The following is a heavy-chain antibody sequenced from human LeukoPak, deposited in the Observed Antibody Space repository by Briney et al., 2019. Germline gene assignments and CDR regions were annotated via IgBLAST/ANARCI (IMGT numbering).Heavy chain of an antibody. J-gene: IGHJ6*02. D-gene: IGHD2-15*01. CDR1: GFTFSSNT. V-gene: IGHV3-23*01. CDR3: ARDLCSGGSCYSADYYGMDV. CDR2: ISGSGSST. Sequence: PGGSLRLSCAASGFTFSSNTMSWVRQAPGKGLEWVSVISGSGSSTYNADSVKGRFTISRDNSKNTLYLQMNSLRAEDTAVYYCARDLCSGGSCYSADYYGMDVWGQGTTVTVSS.